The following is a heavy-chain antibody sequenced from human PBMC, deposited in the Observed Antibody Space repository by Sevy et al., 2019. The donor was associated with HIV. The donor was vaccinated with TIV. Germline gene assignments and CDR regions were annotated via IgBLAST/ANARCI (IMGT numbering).Heavy chain of an antibody. CDR3: ARDLGGYGGNSIDY. V-gene: IGHV1-18*01. CDR2: ISADSGNS. J-gene: IGHJ4*02. Sequence: ASVKVSCKASGYPFSSYGISWVRQAPGQGLEWMGWISADSGNSNYAQNLQGRVTMTTDTSTRTAYMELRSLRFDDTAGYYCARDLGGYGGNSIDYWGQGTLVTVSS. CDR1: GYPFSSYG. D-gene: IGHD2-21*02.